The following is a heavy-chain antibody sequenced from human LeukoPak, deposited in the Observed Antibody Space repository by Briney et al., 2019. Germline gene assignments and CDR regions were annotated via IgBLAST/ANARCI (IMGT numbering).Heavy chain of an antibody. CDR2: IIPIFGTA. D-gene: IGHD3/OR15-3a*01. Sequence: SVKVSCKASGGAFSSYAISWVRQAPGQGLEWMGGIIPIFGTANYAQKFQGRVTITTDESTSTAYMELSSLRSEDTAVYYCASRGLEENWFDPWGQGTLVTVSS. CDR3: ASRGLEENWFDP. CDR1: GGAFSSYA. J-gene: IGHJ5*02. V-gene: IGHV1-69*05.